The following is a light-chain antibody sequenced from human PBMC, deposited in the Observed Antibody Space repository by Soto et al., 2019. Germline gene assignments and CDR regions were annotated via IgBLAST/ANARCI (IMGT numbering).Light chain of an antibody. J-gene: IGLJ1*01. V-gene: IGLV3-27*01. CDR2: KDS. CDR1: LLAKKY. CDR3: YSAADNNYV. Sequence: SYELTQPSSVSVSPGQTARITCSGDLLAKKYGRWFQQKPGQAPVLVIYKDSERPSGIPERFSGSSSGTTVTLTISGAQVEDEADYYCYSAADNNYVFGTGTK.